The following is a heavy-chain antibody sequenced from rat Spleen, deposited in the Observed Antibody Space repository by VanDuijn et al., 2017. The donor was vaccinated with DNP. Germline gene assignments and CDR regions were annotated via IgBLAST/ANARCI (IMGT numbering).Heavy chain of an antibody. J-gene: IGHJ2*01. D-gene: IGHD4-3*01. CDR1: GFNFNDYW. V-gene: IGHV4-2*01. Sequence: EVKLVESGGGLVHPGRSLKLSCVVSGFNFNDYWMGWVRQAPGKGLEWIGEINKDSRTIKYIPSLKDKITISRDNDQNTLYLQMSKLGSEDTAIYYCAREAFGVDYWGQGVMVTVSS. CDR3: AREAFGVDY. CDR2: INKDSRTI.